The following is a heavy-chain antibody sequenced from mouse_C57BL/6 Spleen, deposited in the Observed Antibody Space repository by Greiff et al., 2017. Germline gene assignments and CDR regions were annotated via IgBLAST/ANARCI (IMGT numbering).Heavy chain of an antibody. CDR3: ARDGKGDYD. J-gene: IGHJ2*01. CDR2: ISYDGSN. D-gene: IGHD1-1*02. V-gene: IGHV3-6*01. Sequence: EVKLVESGPGLVKPSQSLSLTCSVTGYSITSGYYWNWIRQFPGNKLEWMGYISYDGSNNYNPSLKNRISITRDTSKNQFFLKLNSVTTEDTATYYCARDGKGDYDWGQGTTLTVSS. CDR1: GYSITSGYY.